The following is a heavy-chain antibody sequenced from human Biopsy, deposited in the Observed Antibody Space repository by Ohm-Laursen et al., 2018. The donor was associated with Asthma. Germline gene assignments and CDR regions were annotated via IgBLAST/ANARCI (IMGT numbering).Heavy chain of an antibody. J-gene: IGHJ5*02. CDR2: INPNSGGT. CDR3: ARGQKSPGDRWFDP. D-gene: IGHD7-27*01. CDR1: GYTFIGYH. Sequence: VASVTVSCKTSGYTFIGYHIHWARQAPGQGLEWMGRINPNSGGTNYAQKFQGRVTMTSDTSISTAYMELSRLRSDNTALYYCARGQKSPGDRWFDPWGQGTLVTVSS. V-gene: IGHV1-2*06.